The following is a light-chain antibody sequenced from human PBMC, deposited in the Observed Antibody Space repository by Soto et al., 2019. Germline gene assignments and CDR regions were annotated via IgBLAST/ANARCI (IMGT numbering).Light chain of an antibody. CDR1: QDIRKY. V-gene: IGKV1-33*01. Sequence: DIQMTQSPSSLSASVGDRVTITCQASQDIRKYLNWYQQKPGKAPKLLVYDASNLETGVPSRFSGTASGTDFTFTISSLQPEDIATYYCQQYDNLPLTFGPGTKVHIK. CDR3: QQYDNLPLT. CDR2: DAS. J-gene: IGKJ3*01.